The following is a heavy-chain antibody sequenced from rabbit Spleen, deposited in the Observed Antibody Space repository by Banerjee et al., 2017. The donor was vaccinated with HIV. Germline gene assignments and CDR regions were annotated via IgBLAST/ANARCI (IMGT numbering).Heavy chain of an antibody. J-gene: IGHJ4*01. Sequence: QEQLVESGGGLVKPEGSLKLSCTASGFSFSNKAVMCWVRQAPGKGLEVIACNYTRSGRPYFAARVKGRITISKTSSTTVTLQMTSLTAADTATYFCARALYSGTVNNLWGQGTLVTVS. CDR3: ARALYSGTVNNL. V-gene: IGHV1S45*01. CDR2: NYTRSGRP. CDR1: GFSFSNKAV. D-gene: IGHD1-1*01.